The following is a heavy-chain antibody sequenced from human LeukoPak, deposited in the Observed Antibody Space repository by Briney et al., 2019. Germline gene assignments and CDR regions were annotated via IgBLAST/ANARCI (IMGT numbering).Heavy chain of an antibody. CDR2: ISWNSGSI. Sequence: GGSLRLSCAASGFTFDDYAMHWVRHAPGKGLEWVSGISWNSGSIGYADSVEGRFTISRDNAKNSLYLQMNSLRAEDTALYYCAKDRRSSSPYYFDYWGQGTLVTVSS. J-gene: IGHJ4*02. V-gene: IGHV3-9*01. D-gene: IGHD6-6*01. CDR3: AKDRRSSSPYYFDY. CDR1: GFTFDDYA.